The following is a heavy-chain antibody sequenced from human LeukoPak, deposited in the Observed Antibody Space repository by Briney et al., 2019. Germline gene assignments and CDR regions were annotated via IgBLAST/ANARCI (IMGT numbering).Heavy chain of an antibody. CDR2: INHSGST. CDR3: ARRIAVAGTDY. V-gene: IGHV4-34*01. D-gene: IGHD6-19*01. CDR1: GGSFSGYY. J-gene: IGHJ4*02. Sequence: PSETLSLTCAVHGGSFSGYYWSWIRQPPGKGLEWIGEINHSGSTNYNPSLKSRVTISVDTSKNQFSLKLSSVTAADTAVYYCARRIAVAGTDYWGQGTLVTVSS.